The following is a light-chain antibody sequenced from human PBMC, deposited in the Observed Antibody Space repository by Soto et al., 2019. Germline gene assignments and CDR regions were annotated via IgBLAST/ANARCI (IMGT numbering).Light chain of an antibody. V-gene: IGKV3-15*01. CDR3: QQYNTWPPWT. CDR2: GAS. Sequence: VVMTQSPATVSVSPGETVTLPCRASQSVRSDVAWYQQRPGQAPRLLIFGASSRVADVPARLSGSRSGTDFTLTIRSLQSEDFAVYHCQQYNTWPPWTFGQGTKVE. CDR1: QSVRSD. J-gene: IGKJ1*01.